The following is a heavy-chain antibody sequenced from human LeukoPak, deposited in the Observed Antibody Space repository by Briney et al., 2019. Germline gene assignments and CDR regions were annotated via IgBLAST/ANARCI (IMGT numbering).Heavy chain of an antibody. CDR1: GGPLGVYY. D-gene: IGHD3-10*01. CDR2: INHSGST. V-gene: IGHV4-34*01. Sequence: PSETLSLTCAVCGGPLGVYYWSWVRQPPAKGLEWIGEINHSGSTNYNPSLKSRVTISVDTSKNHFSLKLSSVTAADAAVYYCAGPGAGDLDYWGQGTLVTVSS. CDR3: AGPGAGDLDY. J-gene: IGHJ4*02.